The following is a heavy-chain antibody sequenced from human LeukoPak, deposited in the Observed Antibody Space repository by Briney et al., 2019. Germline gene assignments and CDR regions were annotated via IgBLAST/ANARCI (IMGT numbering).Heavy chain of an antibody. CDR1: GGSFSGYY. J-gene: IGHJ5*02. V-gene: IGHV4-34*01. Sequence: SETLSLTCAVYGGSFSGYYWSWIRQPPGKGLEWIGEINHSGSTNYNPSLKSRVTISVDTSKNQFSLKLSSVTAADTAVYYCARRGCSSTSCYGLGGWFDPWGQGTLVTVSS. D-gene: IGHD2-2*01. CDR3: ARRGCSSTSCYGLGGWFDP. CDR2: INHSGST.